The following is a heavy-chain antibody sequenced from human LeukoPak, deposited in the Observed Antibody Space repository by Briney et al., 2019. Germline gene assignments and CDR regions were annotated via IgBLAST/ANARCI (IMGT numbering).Heavy chain of an antibody. Sequence: ASVKVSCKASGYTFNHHGISWVRQAPGQGLEWMGWISCYNGDTNYAQNLQGRVTMSTDTSTSTAYMELTGLTSDDTAVYYCARGGGYSSGWELDYWGQGTLVTVSS. CDR3: ARGGGYSSGWELDY. V-gene: IGHV1-18*01. CDR1: GYTFNHHG. CDR2: ISCYNGDT. D-gene: IGHD6-19*01. J-gene: IGHJ4*02.